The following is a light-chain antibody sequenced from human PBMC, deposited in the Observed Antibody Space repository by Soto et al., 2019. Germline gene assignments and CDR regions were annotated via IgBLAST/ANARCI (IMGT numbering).Light chain of an antibody. J-gene: IGKJ1*01. CDR1: QSISSW. CDR2: DAS. Sequence: DIQMTQSPSTLSASVGDRVTITCRASQSISSWLAWYQQKPGKDPKLLIYDASSLESGVPSRSSGSGSGTEFTLTISSLQPDDFATYYCQHYVTAFRSFGQGTTGDIK. V-gene: IGKV1-5*01. CDR3: QHYVTAFRS.